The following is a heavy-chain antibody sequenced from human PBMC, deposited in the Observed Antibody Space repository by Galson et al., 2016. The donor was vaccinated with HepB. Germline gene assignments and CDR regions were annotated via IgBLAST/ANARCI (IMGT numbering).Heavy chain of an antibody. D-gene: IGHD2-21*02. CDR2: TYTLGNS. V-gene: IGHV4-61*02. J-gene: IGHJ3*02. Sequence: TLSLTCTVSGGSIGSSSYYWSWIRQPAGKGLEWIGRTYTLGNSNFNPSLKSRVTISVDTSKNQFSLKLSSVTAADTGVYYCAMQPRIATGDNDAFDIWGRGTKVTVSS. CDR3: AMQPRIATGDNDAFDI. CDR1: GGSIGSSSYY.